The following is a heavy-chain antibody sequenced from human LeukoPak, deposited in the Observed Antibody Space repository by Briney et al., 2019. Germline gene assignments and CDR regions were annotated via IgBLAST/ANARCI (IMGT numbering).Heavy chain of an antibody. CDR2: ISGSGGST. CDR1: GFTFSSYA. J-gene: IGHJ4*02. CDR3: AKPRLEYYDSSGFDY. D-gene: IGHD3-22*01. V-gene: IGHV3-23*01. Sequence: GGSLRLSCAASGFTFSSYAMSLVRQAPGKGLEWVSAISGSGGSTYYADSVKGRFTISRDNSKNTLYLQMNSLRAEDTAVYYCAKPRLEYYDSSGFDYWGQGTLVTVSS.